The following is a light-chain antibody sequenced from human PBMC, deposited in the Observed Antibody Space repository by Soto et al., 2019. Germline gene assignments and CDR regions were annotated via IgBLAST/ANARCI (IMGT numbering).Light chain of an antibody. CDR2: GSS. V-gene: IGKV1-39*01. CDR1: QSINNH. CDR3: QQSFTAPIT. Sequence: DIQMTQSPSSLSASVGDRVTVTCRTRQSINNHLNWYQQKPGEAPKLLIYGSSSLHYGVPSRFSGSGSGSAFTLTISSLQPEDSATYYCQQSFTAPITFGQGTRLEI. J-gene: IGKJ5*01.